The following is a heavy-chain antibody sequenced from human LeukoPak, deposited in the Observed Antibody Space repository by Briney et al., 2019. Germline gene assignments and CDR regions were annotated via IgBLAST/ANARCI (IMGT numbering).Heavy chain of an antibody. CDR2: INHDGSDI. CDR1: GFSVTSYM. J-gene: IGHJ4*02. Sequence: PGGSLRLSCAVSGFSVTSYMMHWIRQAPGEGLVWVSRINHDGSDISYADSVKGRSTISRDNAKNTLYLQMNSLRVDDTAVYYCVRDTNFKIDYWGQGTLVTVSS. D-gene: IGHD2-2*01. CDR3: VRDTNFKIDY. V-gene: IGHV3-74*01.